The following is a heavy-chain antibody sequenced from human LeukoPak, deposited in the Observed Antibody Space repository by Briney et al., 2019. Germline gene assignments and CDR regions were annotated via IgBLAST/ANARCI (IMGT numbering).Heavy chain of an antibody. CDR2: IYPGDSDT. Sequence: KIGESLKISCKGSGYSFTSYWIGWVRQMPGKGLEWMGIIYPGDSDTRYSPSFQGQVTISADKSTSTAYLQWSSLRASDTAMYYCARQFGLYSSSFFDYWGQGTLVTVSS. CDR3: ARQFGLYSSSFFDY. D-gene: IGHD6-13*01. V-gene: IGHV5-51*01. CDR1: GYSFTSYW. J-gene: IGHJ4*02.